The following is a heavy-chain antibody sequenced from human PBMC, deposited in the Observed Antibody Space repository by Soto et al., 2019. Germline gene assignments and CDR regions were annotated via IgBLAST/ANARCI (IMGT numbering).Heavy chain of an antibody. CDR2: IIPILGIA. J-gene: IGHJ3*02. D-gene: IGHD3-22*01. CDR3: ASAPYYYYERSDYWDI. Sequence: PSVNVSRKTSGATFTSSTISLVRHLLVQKLEWMGRIIPILGIANYAQKFQGRVTITSDTSTSTADMELSSLRSEETAVYYCASAPYYYYERSDYWDIWDQGTLVTV. V-gene: IGHV1-69*02. CDR1: GATFTSST.